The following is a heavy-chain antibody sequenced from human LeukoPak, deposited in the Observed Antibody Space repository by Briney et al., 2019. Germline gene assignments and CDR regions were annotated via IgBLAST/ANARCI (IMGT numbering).Heavy chain of an antibody. D-gene: IGHD5-18*01. Sequence: ASVMVSCKASGGTFSSYAISWVRQAPGQGLEWMGGIIPIFGTANYAQKFQGRVTITTDESTSTAYMELSSLRSEDTAVYYCARGGGYSYGYADYWGQGTLVTVSS. CDR1: GGTFSSYA. V-gene: IGHV1-69*05. CDR3: ARGGGYSYGYADY. J-gene: IGHJ4*02. CDR2: IIPIFGTA.